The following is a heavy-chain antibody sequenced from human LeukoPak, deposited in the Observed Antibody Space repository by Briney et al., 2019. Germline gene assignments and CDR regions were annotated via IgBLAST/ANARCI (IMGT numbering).Heavy chain of an antibody. CDR1: GGSFSGYY. D-gene: IGHD3-10*01. V-gene: IGHV4-34*01. CDR3: ARDRRLLWFGEFDY. J-gene: IGHJ4*02. CDR2: INHSGST. Sequence: SETLSLTCAVYGGSFSGYYWSWIRQPPGKGLEWIGEINHSGSTNYNPSLKSRVTISVDTSKNQFSLQLNSVTPEDTAVYYCARDRRLLWFGEFDYWGQGTLVTVSS.